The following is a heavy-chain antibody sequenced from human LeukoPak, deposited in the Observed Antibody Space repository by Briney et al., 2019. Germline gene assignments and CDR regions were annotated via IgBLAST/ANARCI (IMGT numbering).Heavy chain of an antibody. CDR2: INTGHGDT. Sequence: ASVKVSCKASGYTFTFYAIHWVRQAPGQRPEWMGWINTGHGDTRYSQEFQGRVTITRDTVASTAYMELSSLKSEDTAVYYSAKSTTQYCGSNNCYRYWFDSWGQGTLVTVSS. D-gene: IGHD2-2*01. CDR3: AKSTTQYCGSNNCYRYWFDS. J-gene: IGHJ5*01. CDR1: GYTFTFYA. V-gene: IGHV1-3*03.